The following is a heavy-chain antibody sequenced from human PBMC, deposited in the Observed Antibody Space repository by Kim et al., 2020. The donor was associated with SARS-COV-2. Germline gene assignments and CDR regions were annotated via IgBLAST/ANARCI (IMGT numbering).Heavy chain of an antibody. J-gene: IGHJ4*02. CDR3: AKDRGAVAYYFDY. D-gene: IGHD3-10*01. Sequence: GGSLRLSCAASGFTFSSYAMHWVRQAPGKGLEWVAVIWYDGSNKYYADSVKGRFTISRDNSKNTLYLQMNSLRAEDTAVYYCAKDRGAVAYYFDYWGQGTLVTVSS. CDR1: GFTFSSYA. CDR2: IWYDGSNK. V-gene: IGHV3-33*06.